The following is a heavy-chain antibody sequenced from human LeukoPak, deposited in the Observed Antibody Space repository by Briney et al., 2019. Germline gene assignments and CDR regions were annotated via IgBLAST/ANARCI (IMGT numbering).Heavy chain of an antibody. V-gene: IGHV4-39*01. CDR3: ARHEGPAAIGMRYNWFDP. D-gene: IGHD2-2*01. CDR2: IYDSGST. CDR1: GGSISSSSYY. Sequence: PSETLSLTCTVAGGSISSSSYYWGWLRQPPGKGLEWIGSIYDSGSTSHHPSLKSRVTISVDTPKNQFSLKLSSVTAADTAVYYCARHEGPAAIGMRYNWFDPWGQGTLVTVSS. J-gene: IGHJ5*02.